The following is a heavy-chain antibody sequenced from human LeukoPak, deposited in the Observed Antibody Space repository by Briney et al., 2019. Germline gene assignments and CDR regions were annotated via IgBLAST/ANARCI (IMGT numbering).Heavy chain of an antibody. CDR2: ISGSGGST. J-gene: IGHJ5*02. V-gene: IGHV3-23*01. CDR3: AKGKVSAFLNWFDP. Sequence: PGGSLRLSCASSGFTFSSYAMSWVRQAPGKGLEWVSVISGSGGSTYYADSVKGRFTISRDNSKNTLYLQMNSLRAEDTAVYYCAKGKVSAFLNWFDPWGQGTLVTVSS. D-gene: IGHD3-3*01. CDR1: GFTFSSYA.